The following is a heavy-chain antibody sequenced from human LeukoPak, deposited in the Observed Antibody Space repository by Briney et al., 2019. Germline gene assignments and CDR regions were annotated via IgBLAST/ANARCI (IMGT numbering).Heavy chain of an antibody. D-gene: IGHD6-19*01. J-gene: IGHJ4*02. Sequence: SETLSLTCTVSGGSISSYYWSWIRQPPGKGLEWIGYIYYSGSTNYNPSLKSRVTISVDTSKNQFSLKLSSVTAADTAVYHCAGWGYSSGWYYFDYWGQGTLVTVSS. CDR2: IYYSGST. V-gene: IGHV4-59*08. CDR3: AGWGYSSGWYYFDY. CDR1: GGSISSYY.